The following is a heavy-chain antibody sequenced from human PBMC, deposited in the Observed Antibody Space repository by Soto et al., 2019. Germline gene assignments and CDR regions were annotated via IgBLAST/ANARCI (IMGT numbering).Heavy chain of an antibody. D-gene: IGHD6-6*01. CDR1: GYTFTSYG. V-gene: IGHV1-18*01. J-gene: IGHJ6*02. CDR3: ARGRGAARHPGYYYCYGMDV. CDR2: ISAYNGNT. Sequence: QVQLVQSGAEVKKPGASVKVSCKASGYTFTSYGISWVRQAPGHGLEWMGWISAYNGNTNYAQKLQGRVTMTTDTSTSTGYMELRSLRSDDTAVYYCARGRGAARHPGYYYCYGMDVWGQGTTVTVSS.